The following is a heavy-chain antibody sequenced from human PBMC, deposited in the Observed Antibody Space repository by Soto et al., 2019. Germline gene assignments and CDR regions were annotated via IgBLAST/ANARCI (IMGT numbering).Heavy chain of an antibody. CDR3: ARGPLWFGEPNWFDP. V-gene: IGHV4-34*01. D-gene: IGHD3-10*01. CDR2: INHSGST. J-gene: IGHJ5*02. CDR1: GGSFSGYY. Sequence: SETLSLTCAVYGGSFSGYYWSWIRQPPGKGLEWIGEINHSGSTNYNPSLKSRVTISVDTSKNQFSLKLSSVTAADTAVYYCARGPLWFGEPNWFDPWGQGTLVTVSS.